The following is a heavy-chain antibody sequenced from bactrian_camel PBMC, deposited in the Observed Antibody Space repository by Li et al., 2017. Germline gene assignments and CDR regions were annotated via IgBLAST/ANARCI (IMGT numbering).Heavy chain of an antibody. CDR3: ARRVRGGANSSPEYDA. CDR2: FDPVGMVP. V-gene: IGHV3S1*01. J-gene: IGHJ4*01. D-gene: IGHD7*01. CDR1: GYTISSKC. Sequence: HVQLVESGGGSVQAGGSLRLSCVVSGYTISSKCMGWLRQAPGKEREGVATFDPVGMVPYYVDSVKGRFTISRDNAENTLYLQLNGLKTEDTAMYYCARRVRGGANSSPEYDAWGLGTQVTVS.